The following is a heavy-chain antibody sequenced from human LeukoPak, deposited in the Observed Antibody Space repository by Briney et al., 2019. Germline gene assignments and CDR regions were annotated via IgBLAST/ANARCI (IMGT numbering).Heavy chain of an antibody. CDR2: INAGNGNT. CDR1: GYTFTSYA. CDR3: ARPIGSGVYFDY. V-gene: IGHV1-3*01. D-gene: IGHD3-10*01. Sequence: GASVKVSCKASGYTFTSYAMHWVRQAPGQRLEWMGWINAGNGNTKYSQKFQGRVTITRDTSASTAYMELSSLRSEDTAVYYCARPIGSGVYFDYWGQGTLVTVSS. J-gene: IGHJ4*02.